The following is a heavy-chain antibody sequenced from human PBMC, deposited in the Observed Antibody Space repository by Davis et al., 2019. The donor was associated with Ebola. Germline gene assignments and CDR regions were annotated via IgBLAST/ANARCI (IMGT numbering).Heavy chain of an antibody. Sequence: AASVKVSCKASGYTFTNYAMHWVRQAPGQRLEWMGWISAYNGNTNYAQKLQGRVTMTTDTSTSTAYMELRSLRSDDTAVYYCARSISIVRGGWFDPWGQGTLVTVSS. V-gene: IGHV1-18*01. CDR3: ARSISIVRGGWFDP. CDR1: GYTFTNYA. J-gene: IGHJ5*02. D-gene: IGHD3-10*02. CDR2: ISAYNGNT.